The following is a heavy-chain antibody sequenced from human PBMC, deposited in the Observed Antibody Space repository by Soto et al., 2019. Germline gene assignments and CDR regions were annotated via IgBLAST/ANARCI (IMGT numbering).Heavy chain of an antibody. CDR3: AHIVVAGLGYYFDY. V-gene: IGHV2-5*02. J-gene: IGHJ4*02. CDR2: IYWDDDK. CDR1: GFSLSSTRMA. D-gene: IGHD6-19*01. Sequence: QITLKESGPTLVKPTQTLTLTCTFSGFSLSSTRMAVGWIRQPPGKALEWLALIYWDDDKRYSPFLKSRLTIPXXTXQTQVVLTTPNMDPVDTARYYCAHIVVAGLGYYFDYWGQGTLVTVSS.